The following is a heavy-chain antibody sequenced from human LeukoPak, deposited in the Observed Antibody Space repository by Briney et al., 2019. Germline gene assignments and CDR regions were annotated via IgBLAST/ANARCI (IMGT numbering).Heavy chain of an antibody. V-gene: IGHV1-2*02. CDR3: ARAFSKRGYSYGPSD. J-gene: IGHJ4*02. CDR1: GYTFTGYY. CDR2: INPNSGGT. D-gene: IGHD5-18*01. Sequence: GASVTVSCKASGYTFTGYYMHWVRQAPGQGLEWMGWINPNSGGTNYAQKFQGRVTMTRDTSISTAYMELSRLRSDDTAVYYCARAFSKRGYSYGPSDWGQGTLVTVSS.